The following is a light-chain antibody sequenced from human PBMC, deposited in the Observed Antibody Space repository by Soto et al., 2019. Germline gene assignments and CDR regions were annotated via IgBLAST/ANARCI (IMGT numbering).Light chain of an antibody. Sequence: DILICRSPPSPSPSVEDRVTITCRASQSISSYFISYQQKPAKDATLLIYAASSMQSAVIPRLCSSRSWRDFTLTISSLLDQDFVTYYYRQSYSSSRTFGQGTKVDIK. CDR2: AAS. CDR3: RQSYSSSRT. CDR1: QSISSY. J-gene: IGKJ1*01. V-gene: IGKV1-39*01.